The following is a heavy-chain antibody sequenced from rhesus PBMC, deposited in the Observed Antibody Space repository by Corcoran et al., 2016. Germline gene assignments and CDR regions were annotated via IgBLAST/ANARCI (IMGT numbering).Heavy chain of an antibody. J-gene: IGHJ6*01. CDR3: ARYRTTYYNSWTGGLDS. V-gene: IGHV4-127*01. D-gene: IGHD3-3*01. CDR2: IGGSSGRT. CDR1: GYSISSGYG. Sequence: QVQLQESGPGLVKPSETLSLTCAVSGYSISSGYGWSWIRQPPGKGLEWIGYIGGSSGRTRYNPSLKSRVTSSKDTSKNQFSLKLSSVTAADTAGYYCARYRTTYYNSWTGGLDSWGQGVVVTVSS.